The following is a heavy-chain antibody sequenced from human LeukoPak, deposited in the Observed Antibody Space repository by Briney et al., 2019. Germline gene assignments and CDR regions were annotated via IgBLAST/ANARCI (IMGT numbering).Heavy chain of an antibody. Sequence: PGRSLRLSCAASGFTFSSYGMHWVRQAPGKGLEWVAVISYDGSNKYYADSVKGRFTISRDNSKNTLYLQMNSLRAEDTAVYYCAKVGFSSSWYHYYYYGMDVRGQGTTVTVSS. J-gene: IGHJ6*02. V-gene: IGHV3-30*18. CDR2: ISYDGSNK. CDR3: AKVGFSSSWYHYYYYGMDV. D-gene: IGHD6-13*01. CDR1: GFTFSSYG.